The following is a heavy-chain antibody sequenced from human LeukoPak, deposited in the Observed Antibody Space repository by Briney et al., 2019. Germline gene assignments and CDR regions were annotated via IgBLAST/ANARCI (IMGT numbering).Heavy chain of an antibody. CDR3: ARTASSSFVWDAFDI. Sequence: GGSLRLSCAASGFTFNNYGMQWVRQAPGKGLEWVAFIRYDGSNKYYSDSVKGRFTISRDNSKNTLYLQMNSLRAEDTAVYYCARTASSSFVWDAFDIWGQGTMVTVSS. CDR1: GFTFNNYG. D-gene: IGHD6-6*01. V-gene: IGHV3-30*02. J-gene: IGHJ3*02. CDR2: IRYDGSNK.